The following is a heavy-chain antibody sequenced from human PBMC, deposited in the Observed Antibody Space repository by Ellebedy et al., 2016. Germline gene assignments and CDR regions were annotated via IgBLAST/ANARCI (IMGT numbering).Heavy chain of an antibody. J-gene: IGHJ4*02. Sequence: GGSLRLSCAASGFTFDDYAMHWVRQAPGKGLEWVSGISWNSGSIGYADSVKGRFTISRDNAKNSLYLQMNSLRAEDTALYYCAKDGGGYSYGSGADFDYWGQGTLVTVSS. V-gene: IGHV3-9*01. CDR1: GFTFDDYA. D-gene: IGHD5-18*01. CDR3: AKDGGGYSYGSGADFDY. CDR2: ISWNSGSI.